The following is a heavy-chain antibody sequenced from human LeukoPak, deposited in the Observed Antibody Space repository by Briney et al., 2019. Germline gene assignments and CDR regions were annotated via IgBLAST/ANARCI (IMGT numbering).Heavy chain of an antibody. J-gene: IGHJ4*02. D-gene: IGHD2-21*01. CDR1: GFTFRSHA. CDR2: IYENGGTT. Sequence: GGSLRLSCVGSGFTFRSHAMSWVRQAPEKGLEFVSGIYENGGTTYYADSVKGRFFISRDNSKNTLYLQMDSLRGEDTAVYYCAKDFRIGYSAHFDYWGQGALVTVSS. CDR3: AKDFRIGYSAHFDY. V-gene: IGHV3-23*01.